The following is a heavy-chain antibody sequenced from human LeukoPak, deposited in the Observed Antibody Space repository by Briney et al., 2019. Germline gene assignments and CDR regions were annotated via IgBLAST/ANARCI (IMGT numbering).Heavy chain of an antibody. V-gene: IGHV3-23*01. CDR2: ISDSGGST. D-gene: IGHD4-17*01. Sequence: GGSRRLSCAASGFTFISYAMSWVRQAPGKGLEWVSAISDSGGSTYYADSVKGRFTISRDNSKSTLYLQMNSLRVEGTAIYYCAKDTSTVPWYFDLWGRGTLVTVSS. CDR3: AKDTSTVPWYFDL. CDR1: GFTFISYA. J-gene: IGHJ2*01.